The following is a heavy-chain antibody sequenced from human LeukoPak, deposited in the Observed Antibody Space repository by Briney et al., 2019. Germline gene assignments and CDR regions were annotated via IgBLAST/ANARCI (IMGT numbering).Heavy chain of an antibody. Sequence: KPSETLSLTCTVSGDSIITYYWSWIRQPPGEGLEWIGYMYYSGSTNYNPSLKSRVTISVDKSRNQFSLTLSSVTAADTAVYYCARHSRGYDSEFGYWGQGTLVTVSS. CDR1: GDSIITYY. CDR3: ARHSRGYDSEFGY. CDR2: MYYSGST. V-gene: IGHV4-59*08. J-gene: IGHJ4*02. D-gene: IGHD5-12*01.